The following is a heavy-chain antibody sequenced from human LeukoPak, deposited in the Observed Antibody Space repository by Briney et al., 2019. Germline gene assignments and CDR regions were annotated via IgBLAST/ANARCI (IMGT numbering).Heavy chain of an antibody. V-gene: IGHV6-1*01. J-gene: IGHJ4*02. CDR1: GDSIFTNNVA. CDR3: ARGKYTSFDN. CDR2: TYYRSKWSF. Sequence: SQTLSLTCAISGDSIFTNNVAWNWIRQSPSRGLEWLGRTYYRSKWSFDYAVSVKSRITINADTSKNQFSLQLSSVTPEDTAVYYCARGKYTSFDNWGQGTLVTISS. D-gene: IGHD6-6*01.